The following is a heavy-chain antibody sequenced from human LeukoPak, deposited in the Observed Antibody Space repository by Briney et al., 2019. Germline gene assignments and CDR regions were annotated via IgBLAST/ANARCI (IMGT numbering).Heavy chain of an antibody. J-gene: IGHJ4*02. CDR1: GGSFSGYY. CDR3: ARGDLFAARRGISLAY. D-gene: IGHD6-6*01. CDR2: INHSGST. Sequence: SETLSLTCAVCGGSFSGYYWSWIRQPPGKGLEWIGEINHSGSTNSNPSLRSRLTISVDTSKNQLSLKLSSVTAADTAVYYCARGDLFAARRGISLAYWGQGTLVTVSS. V-gene: IGHV4-34*01.